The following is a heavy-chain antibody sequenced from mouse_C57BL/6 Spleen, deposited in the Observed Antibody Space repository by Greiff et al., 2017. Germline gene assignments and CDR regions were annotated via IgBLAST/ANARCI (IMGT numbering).Heavy chain of an antibody. V-gene: IGHV1-19*01. CDR2: INPYNGGT. CDR3: ARLGYDYDGDY. J-gene: IGHJ4*01. D-gene: IGHD2-4*01. CDR1: GYTFTDYY. Sequence: EVQLQESGPVLVKPGASVKMSCKASGYTFTDYYMNWVKQSHGKSLEWIGVINPYNGGTSYNQKFKGKATLTVDKSSSTAYMELNSLTSEDSAVYYCARLGYDYDGDYWGQGTSVTVSS.